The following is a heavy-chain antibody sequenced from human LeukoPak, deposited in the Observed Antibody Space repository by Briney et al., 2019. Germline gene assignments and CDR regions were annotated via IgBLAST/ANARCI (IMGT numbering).Heavy chain of an antibody. J-gene: IGHJ4*02. D-gene: IGHD6-19*01. CDR3: ARGGVYSSGWYVDY. CDR1: GFTFSSYA. Sequence: GSLRLSCAASGFTFSSYAMSWVRQAPGKGLEWVSSISSSSSYIYYADSVKGRFTISRDNAKNSLYLQMNSLRAEDTAVYYCARGGVYSSGWYVDYWGQGTLVTVSS. CDR2: ISSSSSYI. V-gene: IGHV3-21*01.